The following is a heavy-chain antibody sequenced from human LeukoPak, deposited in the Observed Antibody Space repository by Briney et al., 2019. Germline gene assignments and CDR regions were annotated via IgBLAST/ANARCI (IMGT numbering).Heavy chain of an antibody. CDR1: GGSFSGYY. Sequence: SETLSLTCAVYGGSFSGYYWSWIRQPPGKGLEWIGEINHSGSTNYNPSLKSRVTISVDTSKNQFSLKLSSVTAADTAVYYCARGRRYFDWLLRGYYFDYWAREPWSPSPQ. V-gene: IGHV4-34*01. J-gene: IGHJ4*02. CDR2: INHSGST. CDR3: ARGRRYFDWLLRGYYFDY. D-gene: IGHD3-9*01.